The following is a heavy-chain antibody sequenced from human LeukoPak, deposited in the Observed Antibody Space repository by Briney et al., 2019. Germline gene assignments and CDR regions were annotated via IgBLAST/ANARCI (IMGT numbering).Heavy chain of an antibody. CDR3: ARGPLAPIQLTYYYYMDV. D-gene: IGHD5-18*01. J-gene: IGHJ6*03. CDR2: MNPKSGNT. CDR1: GYTFTSYD. V-gene: IGHV1-8*03. Sequence: ASVKVSCKASGYTFTSYDINWVRQATGQALEWMGWMNPKSGNTGYAQKFQGRVTITRNTSISTAYMELSSLRSEDTAVYYCARGPLAPIQLTYYYYMDVWGKGTTVTVSS.